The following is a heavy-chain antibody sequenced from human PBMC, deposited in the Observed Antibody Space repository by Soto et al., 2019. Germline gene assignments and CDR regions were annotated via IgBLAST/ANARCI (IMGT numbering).Heavy chain of an antibody. V-gene: IGHV4-30-2*01. CDR3: GREAVDAFDI. J-gene: IGHJ3*02. CDR2: IYHSGST. D-gene: IGHD6-25*01. CDR1: GGSISSGGYS. Sequence: SETLSLTCAVSGGSISSGGYSWSWIRQPPGKGLEWIGYIYHSGSTYYNPSLKSRVTISVDRSKNQFSLKLSSVTAADTAVYYCGREAVDAFDIWGQGTMVTVSS.